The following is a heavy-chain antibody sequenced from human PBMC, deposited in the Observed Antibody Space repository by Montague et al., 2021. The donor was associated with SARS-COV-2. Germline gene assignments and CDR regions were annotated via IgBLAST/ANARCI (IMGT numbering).Heavy chain of an antibody. J-gene: IGHJ3*02. CDR1: GASVGSSD. CDR3: ARETMTADAFEI. Sequence: SETLSLTCTVSGASVGSSDWGWIRQSPGKGLEWIGYFYSVGSTGYNPSLKSRATISRDTSKNQFSLKVRSVTAADSAVYYCARETMTADAFEIWGQGTMVTVSS. D-gene: IGHD1-14*01. V-gene: IGHV4-59*02. CDR2: FYSVGST.